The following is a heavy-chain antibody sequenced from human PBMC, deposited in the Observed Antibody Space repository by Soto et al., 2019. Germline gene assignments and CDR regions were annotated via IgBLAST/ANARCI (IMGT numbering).Heavy chain of an antibody. Sequence: EVQLLESGGGLVQPGGSLRLSCGASGFTLRDYAMTWVRQAPGKGLEWVSSISGRGDRTYYVDSVEGRFTISRDNSKNKLFLEMNSLRAEDTAVYYCAKKFCSGLGCPLRAFDVWGQGTMVTVSA. J-gene: IGHJ3*01. D-gene: IGHD2-15*01. V-gene: IGHV3-23*01. CDR3: AKKFCSGLGCPLRAFDV. CDR2: ISGRGDRT. CDR1: GFTLRDYA.